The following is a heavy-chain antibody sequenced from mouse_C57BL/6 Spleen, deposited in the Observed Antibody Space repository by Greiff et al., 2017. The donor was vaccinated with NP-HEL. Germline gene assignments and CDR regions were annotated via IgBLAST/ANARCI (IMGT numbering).Heavy chain of an antibody. Sequence: EVQRVESGPELVKPGASVKISCKASGYSFTGYYMNWVKQSPEKSLEWIGEINPSTGGTTYNQKFKAKATLTVDKSSSTAYMQLKSLTSEDSAVYYCARERNYYGSSFWYFDVWGTGTTVTVSS. CDR3: ARERNYYGSSFWYFDV. D-gene: IGHD1-1*01. V-gene: IGHV1-42*01. CDR1: GYSFTGYY. CDR2: INPSTGGT. J-gene: IGHJ1*03.